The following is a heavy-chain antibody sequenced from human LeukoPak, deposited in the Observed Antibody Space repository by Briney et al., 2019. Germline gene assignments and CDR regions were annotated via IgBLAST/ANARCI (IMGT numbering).Heavy chain of an antibody. CDR3: AKVTGGVMITYGGLDY. J-gene: IGHJ4*02. CDR1: GFTFSSSA. Sequence: GGSLRLSCAASGFTFSSSAMSWVRQAPGKGLEWVSAITGNGISTYYADSVKGRFTISRDNPKNTLYLQMHSLRAEDTAIYYCAKVTGGVMITYGGLDYWGQGTLVTVSS. CDR2: ITGNGIST. D-gene: IGHD3-16*01. V-gene: IGHV3-23*01.